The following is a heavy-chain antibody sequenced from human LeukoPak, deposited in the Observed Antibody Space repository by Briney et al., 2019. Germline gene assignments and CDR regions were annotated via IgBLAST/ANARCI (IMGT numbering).Heavy chain of an antibody. D-gene: IGHD3-16*01. J-gene: IGHJ6*03. CDR1: GYSISSGYY. V-gene: IGHV4-61*01. CDR2: IHHTESA. CDR3: ARETSQKGAHYMDV. Sequence: SETLSLTCTVSGYSISSGYYWSWIRQPPGKGLEWIGYIHHTESANYNPSLKSRLTISVDTSQNQFSLRLTSVTAADTAVYYCARETSQKGAHYMDVWGKGTTVTISS.